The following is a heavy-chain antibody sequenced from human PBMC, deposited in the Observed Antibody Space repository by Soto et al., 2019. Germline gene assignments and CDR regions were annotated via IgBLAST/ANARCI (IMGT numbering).Heavy chain of an antibody. D-gene: IGHD3-10*01. Sequence: QITLKESGPTLVKPTQTLTLTCTFSGFSLSTSGVGVGWIRQPPGKALEWLALIYWDDDKRYSPSLKSRLTITKDTSKNQVVLTMTNMDPVDTATYYCAHSYYSGSGSLVSHFHYWGQGTLVTVSS. CDR2: IYWDDDK. V-gene: IGHV2-5*02. CDR1: GFSLSTSGVG. CDR3: AHSYYSGSGSLVSHFHY. J-gene: IGHJ4*02.